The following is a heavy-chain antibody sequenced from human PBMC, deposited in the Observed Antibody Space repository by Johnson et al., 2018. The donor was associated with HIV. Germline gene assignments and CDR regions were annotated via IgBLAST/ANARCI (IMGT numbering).Heavy chain of an antibody. V-gene: IGHV3-30*18. Sequence: QVQLVESGGGLVQPGGSLRLSCAASGFTFSSYAMSWVRQAPGKGLEWVAVISYDGSNKYYADSVKGRFTISRDNSKNTLYLQMNSLRAEDTAVYYCAKRGSGWPSDAFDIWGQGTMVTVSS. CDR3: AKRGSGWPSDAFDI. D-gene: IGHD6-19*01. J-gene: IGHJ3*02. CDR1: GFTFSSYA. CDR2: ISYDGSNK.